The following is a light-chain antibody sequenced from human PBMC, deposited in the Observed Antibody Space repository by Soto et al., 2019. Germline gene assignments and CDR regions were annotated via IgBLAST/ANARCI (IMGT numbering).Light chain of an antibody. J-gene: IGLJ2*01. V-gene: IGLV7-46*01. CDR3: LLSYSGALVV. CDR2: DTS. CDR1: TGAVTSGLY. Sequence: QAVVTQEPSLTVSPGGTVTLTCGSSTGAVTSGLYPYWFQQKPGQAPRTLIYDTSNKHSWTPARFSGSLLGGKAALTLSGAQPEDEAEYYCLLSYSGALVVFGGGTKVTVL.